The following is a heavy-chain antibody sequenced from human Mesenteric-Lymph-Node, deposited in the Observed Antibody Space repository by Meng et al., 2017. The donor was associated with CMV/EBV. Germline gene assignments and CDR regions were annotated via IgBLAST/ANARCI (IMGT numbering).Heavy chain of an antibody. CDR3: AARDYYDSSGYYTENDAFDI. V-gene: IGHV3-23*01. CDR1: SSYA. J-gene: IGHJ3*02. D-gene: IGHD3-22*01. CDR2: ISGSGGST. Sequence: SSYAMSWVRQAPGKGLEWVSAISGSGGSTYYADSVKGRFTISRDNSKNTLYLQMNSLRAEDTAVYYCAARDYYDSSGYYTENDAFDIWGQGTMVTVSS.